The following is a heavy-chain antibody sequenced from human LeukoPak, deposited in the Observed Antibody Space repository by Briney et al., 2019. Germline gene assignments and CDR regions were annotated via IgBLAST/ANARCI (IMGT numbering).Heavy chain of an antibody. D-gene: IGHD3-10*01. Sequence: GGSLRLSCAASGFTFSSYNMNWVRQAPGKGLEWVSSISSSSSYIYYAASVKGRFTISRDNAKNSLYLQMNSLRAEDTAMYYCATLGVRGAPYYFDYWGQGTLVTVSS. V-gene: IGHV3-21*01. CDR3: ATLGVRGAPYYFDY. CDR2: ISSSSSYI. CDR1: GFTFSSYN. J-gene: IGHJ4*02.